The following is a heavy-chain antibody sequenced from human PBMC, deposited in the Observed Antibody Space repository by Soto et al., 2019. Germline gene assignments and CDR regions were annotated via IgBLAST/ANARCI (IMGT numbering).Heavy chain of an antibody. CDR3: AREQYDCSGGSCSNWFDP. Sequence: GGSLRLSCAASGFTFSSYWMHWVRQAPGKGLVWVSRINSDGSSTSYADSVKGRFTISRDNAKNTLYLQMNSLRAEDTAVYYCAREQYDCSGGSCSNWFDPWGQGTLVTVSS. D-gene: IGHD2-15*01. CDR1: GFTFSSYW. J-gene: IGHJ5*02. CDR2: INSDGSST. V-gene: IGHV3-74*01.